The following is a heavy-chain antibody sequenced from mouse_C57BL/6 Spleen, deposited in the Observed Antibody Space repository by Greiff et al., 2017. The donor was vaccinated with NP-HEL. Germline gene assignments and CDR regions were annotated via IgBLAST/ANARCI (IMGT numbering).Heavy chain of an antibody. CDR2: IYPGDGDT. V-gene: IGHV1-80*01. CDR1: GYAFSSYW. D-gene: IGHD2-12*01. Sequence: VQLQQSGAELVKPGASVKISCKASGYAFSSYWMNWVKQRPGKGLEWIGQIYPGDGDTNYNGKFKGKATLTADKSSSTAYMQLSSLTSEDSAVYFCARSGGPRRGYYAMDYWGQGTSVTVSS. J-gene: IGHJ4*01. CDR3: ARSGGPRRGYYAMDY.